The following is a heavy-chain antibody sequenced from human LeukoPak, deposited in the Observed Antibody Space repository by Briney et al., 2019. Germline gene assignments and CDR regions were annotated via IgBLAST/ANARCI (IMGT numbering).Heavy chain of an antibody. Sequence: SLRLSCXASGFTXDDYAMSWVRQAPGKGLEWVSAISGSGGSTYYADSVKGRFTISRDNSKNTLYLQMNSLRAEDTAVYYCAKALGITGTLGWFDPWGQGTLVTVSS. V-gene: IGHV3-23*01. CDR1: GFTXDDYA. J-gene: IGHJ5*02. CDR2: ISGSGGST. CDR3: AKALGITGTLGWFDP. D-gene: IGHD1-7*01.